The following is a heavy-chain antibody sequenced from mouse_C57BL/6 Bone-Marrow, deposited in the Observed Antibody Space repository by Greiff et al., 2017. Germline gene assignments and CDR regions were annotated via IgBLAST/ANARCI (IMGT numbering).Heavy chain of an antibody. Sequence: EVKVVESGGGLVKPGGSLKLSCAASGFTFSDYGMHWVRQAPEKGLEWVAYISSGSSTIYYADTVKGRFTISRDNAKNTLFLQMTSLRSEDTAMYYCARRENYTDYYAMDYWGQGTSVTVSS. J-gene: IGHJ4*01. V-gene: IGHV5-17*01. D-gene: IGHD2-12*01. CDR1: GFTFSDYG. CDR2: ISSGSSTI. CDR3: ARRENYTDYYAMDY.